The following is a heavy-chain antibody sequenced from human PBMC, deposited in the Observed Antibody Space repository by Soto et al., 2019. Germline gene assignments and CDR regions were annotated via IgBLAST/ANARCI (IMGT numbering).Heavy chain of an antibody. CDR1: GYTFTGYY. CDR2: INPNSGGT. D-gene: IGHD2-21*01. Sequence: GXSVKGSCKASGYTFTGYYMHWGRQAPGQGLEWMGWINPNSGGTNYAQKFQGRVTMTRDTSISIAYMELSRLRSDDTAVYYCARPAAAYSDFDYWGQGTLVTVSS. V-gene: IGHV1-2*02. J-gene: IGHJ4*02. CDR3: ARPAAAYSDFDY.